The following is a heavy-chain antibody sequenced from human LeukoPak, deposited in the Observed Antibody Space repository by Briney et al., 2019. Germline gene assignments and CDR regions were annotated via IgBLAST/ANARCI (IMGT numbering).Heavy chain of an antibody. CDR2: ISSSSSYI. CDR1: AFTFSSYS. J-gene: IGHJ4*02. V-gene: IGHV3-21*01. CDR3: ARDRGYDSSGYYGY. Sequence: VGSLRLSCAASAFTFSSYSMNWVRQAPGKGLEWVSSISSSSSYIYYADSVKGRFTISRDNAKNSLYLQMNSLRAEDTAVYYCARDRGYDSSGYYGYWGQGTLVTVSS. D-gene: IGHD3-22*01.